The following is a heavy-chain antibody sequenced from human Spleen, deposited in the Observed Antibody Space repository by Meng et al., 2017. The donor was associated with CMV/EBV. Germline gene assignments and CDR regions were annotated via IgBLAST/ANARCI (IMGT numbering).Heavy chain of an antibody. Sequence: SETLSLTCTVSGGSISTISYYWGWFRQPPGKGLEWIGRIYYSGDTYYNPSLKSRVTISVDTSRNQFSLKVSSVTAADTAVYYCVRKETGTMMNYWGQGTLVTVSS. CDR1: GGSISTISYY. V-gene: IGHV4-39*07. D-gene: IGHD3-16*01. CDR2: IYYSGDT. CDR3: VRKETGTMMNY. J-gene: IGHJ4*02.